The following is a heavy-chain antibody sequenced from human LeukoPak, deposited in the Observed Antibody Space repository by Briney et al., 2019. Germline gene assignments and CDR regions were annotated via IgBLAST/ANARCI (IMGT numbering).Heavy chain of an antibody. J-gene: IGHJ3*02. Sequence: ASVKVSCKASGYTFTSYGISWVQQAPGQGLEWMGWISAYNGNTNYAQKLQGRVTMTTDTSTSTAYMELRSLRSDDTAAYYCARAEYCSGGSCYSPLNAFDIWGQGTMVTVSS. CDR2: ISAYNGNT. D-gene: IGHD2-15*01. CDR1: GYTFTSYG. CDR3: ARAEYCSGGSCYSPLNAFDI. V-gene: IGHV1-18*01.